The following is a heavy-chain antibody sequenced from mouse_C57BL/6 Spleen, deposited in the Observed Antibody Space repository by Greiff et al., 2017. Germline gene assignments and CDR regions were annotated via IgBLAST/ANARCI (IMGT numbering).Heavy chain of an antibody. CDR3: AKGYKAVDY. J-gene: IGHJ4*01. CDR2: IHSNSGST. D-gene: IGHD3-1*01. Sequence: QVQLKQPGAELVKPGASVKLSCKASGYTFTSYWMHWVKQRPGQGLEWIGMIHSNSGSTNYNEKFKSKATLTVDKSSSTAYMQLSSLTSEDAAVYYCAKGYKAVDYWGQGTSVTVSS. CDR1: GYTFTSYW. V-gene: IGHV1-64*01.